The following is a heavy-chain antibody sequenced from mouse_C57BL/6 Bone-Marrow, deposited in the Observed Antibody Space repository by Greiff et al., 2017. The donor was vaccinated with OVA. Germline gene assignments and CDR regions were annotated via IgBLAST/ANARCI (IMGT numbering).Heavy chain of an antibody. V-gene: IGHV1-82*01. D-gene: IGHD4-1*01. Sequence: VMLVESGPELVKPGASVKISCKASGYAFSSSWMNWVKQRPGKGLEWIGRIYPGDGDTNYNGKFKGKATLTADKSSSTAYMQLSSLTSEDSAVYFCARSDWDFDYWGQGTTLTVSS. CDR2: IYPGDGDT. J-gene: IGHJ2*01. CDR1: GYAFSSSW. CDR3: ARSDWDFDY.